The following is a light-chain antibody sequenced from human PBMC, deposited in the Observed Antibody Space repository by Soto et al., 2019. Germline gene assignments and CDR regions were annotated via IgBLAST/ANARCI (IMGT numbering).Light chain of an antibody. J-gene: IGKJ1*01. CDR2: DAS. Sequence: EIVMTQSPATLSVSPGERATLSCRASQSVSSHLAWYQHKPGQAPRLLICDASTRATDVPDRFSGSGSATEFTLTISNLQSEDFAVYYCQQYNNWPLTWTFGLGTKVEIK. V-gene: IGKV3-15*01. CDR3: QQYNNWPLTWT. CDR1: QSVSSH.